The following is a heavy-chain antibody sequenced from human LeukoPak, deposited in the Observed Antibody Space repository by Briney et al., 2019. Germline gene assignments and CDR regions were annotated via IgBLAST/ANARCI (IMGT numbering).Heavy chain of an antibody. CDR1: GGTFSSYA. J-gene: IGHJ6*02. Sequence: ASVKVSCKASGGTFSSYAISWVRQAPGQGLEWMGWISAYNGNTNYAQKLQGRVTMTTDTSTSTAYMELRSLRSDDTAVYYCARDLWFGELSSYGMDVWGQGTTVTVSS. V-gene: IGHV1-18*01. CDR2: ISAYNGNT. D-gene: IGHD3-10*01. CDR3: ARDLWFGELSSYGMDV.